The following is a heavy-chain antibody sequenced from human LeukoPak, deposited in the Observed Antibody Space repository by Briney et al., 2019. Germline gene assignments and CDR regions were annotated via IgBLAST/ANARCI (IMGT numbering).Heavy chain of an antibody. CDR3: ARHESCSSGWYSDF. J-gene: IGHJ4*02. V-gene: IGHV5-51*01. D-gene: IGHD6-19*01. CDR1: GYSFTTYW. CDR2: IYPGDSDT. Sequence: GESLKISCKGSGYSFTTYWIGWVRQMPGKSLEWMGIIYPGDSDTKYSPSFQGQVTISADKSINTAYLPWSSLKASDTAMYYCARHESCSSGWYSDFWCQGTLGTVSS.